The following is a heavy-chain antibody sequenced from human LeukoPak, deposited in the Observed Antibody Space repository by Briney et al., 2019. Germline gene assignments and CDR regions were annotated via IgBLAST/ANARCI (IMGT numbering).Heavy chain of an antibody. J-gene: IGHJ3*02. CDR2: VSGGGGSV. CDR1: GFAFNSYA. CDR3: AKDRPIEHSSDWYRRAFHI. D-gene: IGHD6-19*01. V-gene: IGHV3-23*01. Sequence: GGSLRLSCAASGFAFNSYAMNWVRQAPGKGLEWVSTVSGGGGSVHYADSVKGRFTISRDNYKNILYLQMNSLRAEDTATYYCAKDRPIEHSSDWYRRAFHIWGQGTMVTVSS.